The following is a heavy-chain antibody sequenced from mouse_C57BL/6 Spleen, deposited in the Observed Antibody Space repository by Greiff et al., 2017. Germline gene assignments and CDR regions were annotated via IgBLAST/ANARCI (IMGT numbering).Heavy chain of an antibody. CDR2: INPGSGGT. V-gene: IGHV1-54*01. D-gene: IGHD1-1*01. CDR1: GYAFTNYL. CDR3: ARDGSSYGNYYFDY. Sequence: VQLQQSGAELVRPGTSVKVSCKASGYAFTNYLIEWVKQRPGQGLEWIGVINPGSGGTNYNEKFKGKATLTADKSSSTAYMQLSSLTSEASAVYFCARDGSSYGNYYFDYWGQGTTLTVSS. J-gene: IGHJ2*01.